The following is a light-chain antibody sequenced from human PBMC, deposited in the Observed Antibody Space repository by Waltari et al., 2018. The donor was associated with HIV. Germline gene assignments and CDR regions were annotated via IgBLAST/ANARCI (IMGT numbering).Light chain of an antibody. CDR1: NMDVGGYNH. CDR2: DVS. CDR3: NSYTSSSTRVV. Sequence: QSALTQPASVSGSRGQSITISCTGTNMDVGGYNHVSWYQQHPGGAPKLMIYDVSNRPSGVSNRFSGSKSGNTASLTISGLQAEDEADYYCNSYTSSSTRVVFGGGTRLTVL. J-gene: IGLJ2*01. V-gene: IGLV2-14*03.